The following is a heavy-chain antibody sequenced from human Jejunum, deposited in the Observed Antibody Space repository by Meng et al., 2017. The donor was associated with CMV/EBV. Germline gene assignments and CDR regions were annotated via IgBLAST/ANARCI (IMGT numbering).Heavy chain of an antibody. J-gene: IGHJ5*02. V-gene: IGHV1-2*02. CDR2: IKPNSGDT. D-gene: IGHD2-2*01. CDR1: TFTGYN. Sequence: TFTGYNIHWVRQAPGQGLEWMGRIKPNSGDTKYSQKFQGRVTMTMDTSISTAYMELSRLTSDDTAVYYCARDALGYCSSTSCPGGIDPWGQGTLVTVSS. CDR3: ARDALGYCSSTSCPGGIDP.